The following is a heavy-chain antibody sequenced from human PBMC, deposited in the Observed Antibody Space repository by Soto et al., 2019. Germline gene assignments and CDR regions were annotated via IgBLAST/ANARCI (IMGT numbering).Heavy chain of an antibody. CDR1: GGSISSGNW. D-gene: IGHD5-18*01. J-gene: IGHJ4*02. CDR2: IYHSGST. V-gene: IGHV4-4*02. CDR3: ARSTENTAMGLYYCDY. Sequence: PSETLSLTCAVSGGSISSGNWWSWVRQPPGKGLEWIGEIYHSGSTNYNPSLKSRVTISVDKSKNQFSLKLSPVTAADTAVYYCARSTENTAMGLYYCDYWGQGTLVTVSS.